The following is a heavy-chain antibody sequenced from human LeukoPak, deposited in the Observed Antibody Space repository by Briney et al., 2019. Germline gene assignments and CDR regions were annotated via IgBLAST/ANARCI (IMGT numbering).Heavy chain of an antibody. CDR2: ISSDGSSK. Sequence: GGSLRLSCAASGFTFSSYGMHWVRQAPGKGLEWVAVISSDGSSKYYIDSVKGRFTISRDNSKNTLFLQMKSLRAGDTAVYYCARGENSKTYPVSGYWGQGTLVTVSS. CDR1: GFTFSSYG. CDR3: ARGENSKTYPVSGY. D-gene: IGHD2/OR15-2a*01. J-gene: IGHJ4*02. V-gene: IGHV3-30*03.